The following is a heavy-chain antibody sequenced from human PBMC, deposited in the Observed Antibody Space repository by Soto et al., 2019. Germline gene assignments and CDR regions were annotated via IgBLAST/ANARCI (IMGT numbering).Heavy chain of an antibody. CDR2: ISSSGSTI. J-gene: IGHJ4*02. CDR1: GFTFSDYY. V-gene: IGHV3-11*01. D-gene: IGHD3-22*01. CDR3: ARDRGWYYYDGSGYPHPDPTLDY. Sequence: QVQLVESGGGLVKPGGSLRLSCAASGFTFSDYYMSWIRQAPGKGLEWVSYISSSGSTIYYADSVKGRFTISRDNAKNSRDQQMNSLRAEDTAVYYCARDRGWYYYDGSGYPHPDPTLDYWGQGTLVTVSS.